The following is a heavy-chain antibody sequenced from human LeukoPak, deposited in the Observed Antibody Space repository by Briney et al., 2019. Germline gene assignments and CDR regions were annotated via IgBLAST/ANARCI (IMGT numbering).Heavy chain of an antibody. Sequence: GGSLRLSCAASGFTFSSYGMHWVRQAPGKGLEWVAVISYDGSNKYYADSVKGRFTISRDSSKNTLYLQMNSLRAEDTAVYYCAKDGLSVVYYYYGMDVWGQGTTVTVSS. CDR1: GFTFSSYG. D-gene: IGHD2-15*01. V-gene: IGHV3-30*18. CDR3: AKDGLSVVYYYYGMDV. CDR2: ISYDGSNK. J-gene: IGHJ6*02.